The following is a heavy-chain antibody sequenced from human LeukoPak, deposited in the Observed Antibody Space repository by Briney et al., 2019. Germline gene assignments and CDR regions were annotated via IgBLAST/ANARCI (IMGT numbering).Heavy chain of an antibody. CDR3: AGGYREYFDY. D-gene: IGHD5-12*01. CDR2: ISSSSSYI. J-gene: IGHJ4*02. CDR1: GFTFSTYA. Sequence: GGSLRLSCVASGFTFSTYAMNWVRQAPGKGLEWVSSISSSSSYIYYADSVKGRFTISRDNAKNSLYLQMNSLRAEDTAVYYCAGGYREYFDYWGQGTLVTVSS. V-gene: IGHV3-21*01.